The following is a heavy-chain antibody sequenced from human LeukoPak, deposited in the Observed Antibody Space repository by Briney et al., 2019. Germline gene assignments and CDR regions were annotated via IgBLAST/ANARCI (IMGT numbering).Heavy chain of an antibody. CDR1: GGSISSYY. V-gene: IGHV4-59*01. CDR2: IYYSGST. Sequence: SETLSLTCTVSGGSISSYYWSWIRQPPGKGLEWIGYIYYSGSTNYNPSLKSRVTISVDTSKNQFSLKLSSVTAADTAVYYCAGSGYSYGYSVDYWGQGTLVTVSS. D-gene: IGHD5-18*01. CDR3: AGSGYSYGYSVDY. J-gene: IGHJ4*02.